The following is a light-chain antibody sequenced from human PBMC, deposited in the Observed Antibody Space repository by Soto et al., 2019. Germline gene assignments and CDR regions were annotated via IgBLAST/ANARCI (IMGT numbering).Light chain of an antibody. V-gene: IGKV1-5*03. J-gene: IGKJ2*03. Sequence: DIQMTQSPSTLSASVGDRVTITCRASQSISSWLAWYQQKPGKAPKLLIYKASSLESGVPSRFSGSGSGTEFTLTISSLQPYDFATYYCQQYNTYCSFGQGTKLEIK. CDR2: KAS. CDR1: QSISSW. CDR3: QQYNTYCS.